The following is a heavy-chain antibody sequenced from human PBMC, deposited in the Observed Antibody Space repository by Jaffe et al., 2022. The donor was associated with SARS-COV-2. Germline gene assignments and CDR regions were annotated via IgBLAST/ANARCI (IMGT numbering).Heavy chain of an antibody. CDR1: GFTFSSYG. J-gene: IGHJ5*02. CDR3: ARGADYDFWSGYRNWFDP. CDR2: IWYDGSNK. D-gene: IGHD3-3*01. Sequence: QVQLVESGGGVVQPGRSLRLSCAASGFTFSSYGMHWVRQAPGKGLEWVAVIWYDGSNKYYADSVKGRFTISRDNSKNTLYLQMNSLRAEDTAVYYCARGADYDFWSGYRNWFDPWGQGTLVTVSS. V-gene: IGHV3-33*01.